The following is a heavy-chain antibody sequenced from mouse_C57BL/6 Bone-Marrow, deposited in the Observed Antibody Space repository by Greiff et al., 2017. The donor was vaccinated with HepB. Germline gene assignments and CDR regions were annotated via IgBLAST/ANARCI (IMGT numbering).Heavy chain of an antibody. CDR3: ASRSNYGY. D-gene: IGHD2-5*01. CDR2: IYPGSGNT. J-gene: IGHJ2*01. V-gene: IGHV1-76*01. CDR1: GYTFTDYY. Sequence: VKLMESGAELVRPGASVKLSCKASGYTFTDYYINWVKQRPGQGLEWIARIYPGSGNTYYNEKFKGKATLTAEKSSSTAYMQLSSLTSEDSAVYFCASRSNYGYWGQGTTLTVSS.